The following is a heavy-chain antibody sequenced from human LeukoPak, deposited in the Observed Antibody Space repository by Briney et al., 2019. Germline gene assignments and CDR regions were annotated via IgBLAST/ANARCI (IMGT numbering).Heavy chain of an antibody. CDR3: ARDTSFDSLTGWWTDLFDE. Sequence: SETLSLTCTVSGGSIRSYFWSWIRQPPNKGLEWIGHINPGGDTNYNPTLKSRVTISEDTSKNQLSLKVRSVTAADTAVYYCARDTSFDSLTGWWTDLFDEWGQGTMVTVSS. CDR1: GGSIRSYF. J-gene: IGHJ3*01. V-gene: IGHV4-59*01. D-gene: IGHD3-9*01. CDR2: INPGGDT.